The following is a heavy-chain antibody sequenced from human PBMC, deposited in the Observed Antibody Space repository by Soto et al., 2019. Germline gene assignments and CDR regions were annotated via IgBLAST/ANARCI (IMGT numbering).Heavy chain of an antibody. V-gene: IGHV1-46*01. CDR3: AREAIVAGATTGMDV. CDR1: ADTFTSYY. CDR2: INPGYPAGRST. D-gene: IGHD1-26*01. Sequence: ASVKVSCKAPADTFTSYYMHWVRQAPGQGLEWMGVINPGYPAGRSTTYAQKFQGRVTMTTDTSTSTVYMELSRLRSDDTAVYYCAREAIVAGATTGMDVWGQGTTVTVSS. J-gene: IGHJ6*02.